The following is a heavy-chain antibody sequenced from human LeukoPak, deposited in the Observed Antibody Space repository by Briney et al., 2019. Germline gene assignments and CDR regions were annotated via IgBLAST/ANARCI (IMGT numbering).Heavy chain of an antibody. CDR2: ISYDGSNK. J-gene: IGHJ6*02. CDR3: AKDLGDYPQYYYYGMDV. CDR1: GFTFNTYW. V-gene: IGHV3-30*18. D-gene: IGHD4-17*01. Sequence: GGFLRLSCAASGFTFNTYWMAWVRQAPGKGLEWVAVISYDGSNKYYADSVKGRFTISRDNSKNTLYLQMNSLRAEDTAVYYCAKDLGDYPQYYYYGMDVWGQGTTVTVSS.